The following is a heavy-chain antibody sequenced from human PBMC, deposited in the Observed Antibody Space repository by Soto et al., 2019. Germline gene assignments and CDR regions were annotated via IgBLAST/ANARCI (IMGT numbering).Heavy chain of an antibody. CDR2: IYPGDSDT. CDR1: GYTFASYW. V-gene: IGHV5-51*01. CDR3: ARRLYHWNPFGY. J-gene: IGHJ4*02. D-gene: IGHD1-20*01. Sequence: PGESLKISCNGSGYTFASYWIAWVRQTPGKGLEWMGIIYPGDSDTRYSPSFQGQVTISADKSVSTAYLQWSGLKASDTAMYYCARRLYHWNPFGYWGQGTLVTVSS.